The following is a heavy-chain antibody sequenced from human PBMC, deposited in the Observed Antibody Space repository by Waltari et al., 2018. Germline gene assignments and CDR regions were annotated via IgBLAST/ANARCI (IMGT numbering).Heavy chain of an antibody. CDR3: ARRPYDILTGGFDS. Sequence: QLQLQESGPGLVKPSETLSLSCTVAGASISSKSYYWGWIRQPPGKGLGWIGSLYYGGSNYNPSLQMRVTMSADTSKNRLSLKLTSGTATDTAVYYCARRPYDILTGGFDSWGQGTLVTVSS. CDR1: GASISSKSYY. J-gene: IGHJ4*02. D-gene: IGHD3-9*01. CDR2: LYYGGS. V-gene: IGHV4-39*02.